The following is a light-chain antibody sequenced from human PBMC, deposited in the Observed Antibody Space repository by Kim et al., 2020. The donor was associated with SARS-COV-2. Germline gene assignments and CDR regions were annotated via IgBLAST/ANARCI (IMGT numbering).Light chain of an antibody. CDR3: QQYNSYSRT. J-gene: IGKJ1*01. CDR1: QSISSW. V-gene: IGKV1-5*03. CDR2: KAS. Sequence: DIQMTQSPSTLSASVGDRVTITCRASQSISSWLAWYQQKPGKAPKLLIYKASSLESGVPSRFSGSGSGTEFTLTISSLQPDDFATYYYQQYNSYSRTFGQGTKVDIK.